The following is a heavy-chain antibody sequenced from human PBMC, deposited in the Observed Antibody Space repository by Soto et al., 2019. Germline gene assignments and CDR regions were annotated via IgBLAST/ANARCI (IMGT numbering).Heavy chain of an antibody. Sequence: SETLSLTCTVSGGSISSYYWSWIRQPPGKGLEWIGYIYYSGSTNYNPSLKSRVTISVDTSKNQFSLKLSSVTAADTAVYYCARDSSGGNEEYYYYGMDVWGQGTTVTVSS. CDR3: ARDSSGGNEEYYYYGMDV. J-gene: IGHJ6*02. CDR2: IYYSGST. D-gene: IGHD2-15*01. V-gene: IGHV4-59*01. CDR1: GGSISSYY.